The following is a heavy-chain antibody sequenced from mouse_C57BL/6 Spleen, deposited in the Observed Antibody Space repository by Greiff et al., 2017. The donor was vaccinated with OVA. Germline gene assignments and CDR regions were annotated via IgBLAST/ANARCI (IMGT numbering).Heavy chain of an antibody. Sequence: VQLQQSGAELVRPGTSVKMSCKASGYTFTNYWIGWAKQRPGHGLEWIGDIYPGGGYTKYNEKFKGKATLTADKSSSTAYMQFSSLTSEYSAIYYCARGGGSSYGFAYGGQGTLVTVSA. D-gene: IGHD1-1*01. CDR1: GYTFTNYW. CDR3: ARGGGSSYGFAY. CDR2: IYPGGGYT. J-gene: IGHJ3*01. V-gene: IGHV1-63*01.